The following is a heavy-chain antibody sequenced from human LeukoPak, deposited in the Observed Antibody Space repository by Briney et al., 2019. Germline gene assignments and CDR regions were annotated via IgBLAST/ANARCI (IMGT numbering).Heavy chain of an antibody. J-gene: IGHJ6*02. CDR1: GGSISSYY. CDR3: ARGYCSSCMDV. CDR2: IYYSGST. V-gene: IGHV4-59*01. D-gene: IGHD2-15*01. Sequence: PSETLSLTCTVSGGSISSYYWSWIRQPPGKGLEWIGYIYYSGSTNYNPSLKSRVTISVDTSKSQFSLKLSSVTAADTAVYYCARGYCSSCMDVWGQGTTVTVSS.